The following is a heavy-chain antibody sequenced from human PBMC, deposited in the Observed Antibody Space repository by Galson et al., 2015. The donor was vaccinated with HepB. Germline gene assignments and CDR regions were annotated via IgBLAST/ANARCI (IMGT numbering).Heavy chain of an antibody. D-gene: IGHD2-2*01. CDR1: GFTFSSYA. CDR3: ARETWYGEVGIVVVPAAMPAFYY. J-gene: IGHJ4*01. Sequence: SLRLSCAASGFTFSSYAMHWVRQAPGKGLEWVAVISYDGSNKYYADSVKGRFTISRDNSKNTLYLQMNSLRAEDTAVYYCARETWYGEVGIVVVPAAMPAFYYWGHGTLVTVSS. V-gene: IGHV3-30-3*01. CDR2: ISYDGSNK.